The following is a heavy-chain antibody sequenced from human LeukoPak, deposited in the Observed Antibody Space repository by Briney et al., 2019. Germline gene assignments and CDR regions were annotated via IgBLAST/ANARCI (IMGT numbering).Heavy chain of an antibody. CDR3: ARHERDASLDHALDI. CDR1: GGSISSYY. V-gene: IGHV4-59*08. CDR2: IYYSGST. D-gene: IGHD5-24*01. Sequence: SETLSLTCTVSGGSISSYYWSWIRQPPGKGLEWIGYIYYSGSTNYNPSFKSRVTILVDTSKNQFSLKLSSVTAADTAVYYCARHERDASLDHALDIWGQGTMVTVSS. J-gene: IGHJ3*02.